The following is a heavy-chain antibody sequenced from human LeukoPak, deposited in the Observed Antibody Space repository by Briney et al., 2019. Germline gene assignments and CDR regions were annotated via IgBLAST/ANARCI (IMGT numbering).Heavy chain of an antibody. Sequence: GGSLRLSCAASGVTVSSTYMSWVRQAPGKGLEWVSVIYGGSSTYNADAVMGRFTISRDNSKNTLFLKMNSLRAEDTAVYYCARASKVEAFDVWGQGTMVTVSS. CDR3: ARASKVEAFDV. J-gene: IGHJ3*01. CDR2: IYGGSST. V-gene: IGHV3-66*01. CDR1: GVTVSSTY. D-gene: IGHD2-15*01.